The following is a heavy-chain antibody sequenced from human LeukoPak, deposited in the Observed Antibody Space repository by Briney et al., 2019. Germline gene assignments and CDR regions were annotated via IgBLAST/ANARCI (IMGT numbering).Heavy chain of an antibody. D-gene: IGHD6-19*01. CDR1: GGSISSYY. Sequence: SETLSLTCTVSGGSISSYYWSWIRQPPGKGLEWIGYIYYSGSTNYNPSLKSRVTISVDTSKNQFSLKLSSVTAADTAVYYCASGFYSSGWYGVFDIWGQGTMITVSS. CDR2: IYYSGST. V-gene: IGHV4-59*01. J-gene: IGHJ3*02. CDR3: ASGFYSSGWYGVFDI.